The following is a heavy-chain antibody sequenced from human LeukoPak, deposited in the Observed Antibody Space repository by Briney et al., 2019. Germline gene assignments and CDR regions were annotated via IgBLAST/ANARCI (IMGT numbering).Heavy chain of an antibody. CDR2: ISSSSSYI. Sequence: GGSLRLSCAASGFTFSSYSMNWVRQAPGKGLEWVSSISSSSSYIYYADSVKGRFTISRDNAKNSLYLQMNSLRAEDTAVYYCARAQSDCSSTSCYDTQYFQHWGQGTLVTVSS. V-gene: IGHV3-21*01. J-gene: IGHJ1*01. CDR1: GFTFSSYS. D-gene: IGHD2-2*01. CDR3: ARAQSDCSSTSCYDTQYFQH.